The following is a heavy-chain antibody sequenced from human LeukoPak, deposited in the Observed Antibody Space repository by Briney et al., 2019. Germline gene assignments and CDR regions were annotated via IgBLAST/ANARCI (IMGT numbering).Heavy chain of an antibody. D-gene: IGHD6-13*01. J-gene: IGHJ1*01. CDR3: ARARAAAGAQYFQH. CDR1: GYTFTSYY. CDR2: IYTSDGSA. Sequence: ASVKVSCKASGYTFTSYYMRWVRQAPGQGPEWMGIIYTSDGSARYAQKFQGRVTMTRDTSTGTVYMELSSLRSEDTAVYYCARARAAAGAQYFQHWGQGTLVSASS. V-gene: IGHV1-46*01.